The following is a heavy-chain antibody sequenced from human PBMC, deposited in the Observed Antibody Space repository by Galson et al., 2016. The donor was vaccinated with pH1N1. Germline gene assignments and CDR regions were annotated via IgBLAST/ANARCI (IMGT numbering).Heavy chain of an antibody. D-gene: IGHD3-9*01. CDR2: IYDNGSA. CDR1: GGSITNDDYS. J-gene: IGHJ2*01. Sequence: LSLTCTVSGGSITNDDYSWSWIRQPPGDGLEWIGYIYDNGSAYYSPSLKRRVSISLDKSKNQFSLKLTSVAAADTAIYYCDRRYTSFSDFDDWFCDLWGCGRRATV. CDR3: DRRYTSFSDFDDWFCDL. V-gene: IGHV4-30-2*01.